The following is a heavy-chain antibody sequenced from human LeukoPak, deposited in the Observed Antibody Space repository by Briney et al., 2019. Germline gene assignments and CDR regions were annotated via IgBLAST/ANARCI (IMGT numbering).Heavy chain of an antibody. CDR2: INAGNGNT. J-gene: IGHJ4*02. V-gene: IGHV1-3*01. Sequence: ASVKVSCKASGYTFTSYAMHWVRQAPGQRGGWMGWINAGNGNTKYSQKFQGRVTITRDTSARTAYMELSSLRYADTALYYCARAGGDGYLFDYWGQGTLVTVSS. CDR3: ARAGGDGYLFDY. CDR1: GYTFTSYA. D-gene: IGHD5-24*01.